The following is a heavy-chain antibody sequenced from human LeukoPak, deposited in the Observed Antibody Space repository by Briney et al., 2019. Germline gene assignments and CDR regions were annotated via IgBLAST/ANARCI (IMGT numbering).Heavy chain of an antibody. CDR2: IWYDGTNK. Sequence: PGGSLRLSCAAPGINIRSNWMPWIRQAPGKGLEWVAVIWYDGTNKYYADSVKGRFTISRDNSKNTLYLQMNSLRAEDTAVYYCARATVTRWFDPWGQGTLVTVSS. CDR1: GINIRSNW. V-gene: IGHV3-33*08. J-gene: IGHJ5*02. D-gene: IGHD4-17*01. CDR3: ARATVTRWFDP.